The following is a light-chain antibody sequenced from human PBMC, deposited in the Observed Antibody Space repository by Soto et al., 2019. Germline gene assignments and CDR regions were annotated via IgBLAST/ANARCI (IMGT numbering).Light chain of an antibody. V-gene: IGKV3D-20*01. CDR3: QHYGRSST. CDR1: QSIDSAY. J-gene: IGKJ1*01. CDR2: GAS. Sequence: DIVLTQSPGTLSMSPGERATLSCATSQSIDSAYLAWYQQKTGLAPSLLIYGASSRATGIPDMFRGYGSETGFILTIRRLEPEDFAVYYCQHYGRSSTFGQGTKVEI.